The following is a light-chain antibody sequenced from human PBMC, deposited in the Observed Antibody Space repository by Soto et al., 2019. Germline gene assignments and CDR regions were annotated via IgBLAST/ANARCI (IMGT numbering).Light chain of an antibody. CDR3: QKYNSAPQT. V-gene: IGKV1-27*01. J-gene: IGKJ1*01. CDR2: AAS. Sequence: DIQMTQSPSSLSASVGDRVTITCRASQGIIDYLAWYQQKPGEVPKLLIYAASTLQSGVPSRFSGSGSGTDFTLTISSLQPEDVATYYCQKYNSAPQTFGQETKVAIK. CDR1: QGIIDY.